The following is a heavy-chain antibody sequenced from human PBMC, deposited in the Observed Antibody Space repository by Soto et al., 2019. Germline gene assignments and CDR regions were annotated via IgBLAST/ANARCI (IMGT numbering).Heavy chain of an antibody. J-gene: IGHJ4*02. Sequence: LRLSCAASGFSFSNNGMHWVRQAPGRGLGWVSTISGSGGGTYYADSVKGRFTISRDNSKNTLYLQMNSLRAEDTAVYYCAKDRVSAAGPYYFDYWGQGTLVTVSS. V-gene: IGHV3-23*01. CDR1: GFSFSNNG. CDR3: AKDRVSAAGPYYFDY. D-gene: IGHD6-13*01. CDR2: ISGSGGGT.